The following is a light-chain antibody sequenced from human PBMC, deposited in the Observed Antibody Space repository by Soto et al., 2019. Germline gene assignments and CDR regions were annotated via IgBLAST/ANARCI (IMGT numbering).Light chain of an antibody. CDR2: GAS. J-gene: IGKJ1*01. CDR1: QSVSTD. V-gene: IGKV3-11*01. CDR3: QQRDSWWT. Sequence: ILLTQFPATLSLAPGQGATICCRASQSVSTDLAWYQHKPGQAPRLLIYGASNRATGVAARFSGSGSGTDFTLTISSLEPEDSAVYYCQQRDSWWTFGQGTKVDIK.